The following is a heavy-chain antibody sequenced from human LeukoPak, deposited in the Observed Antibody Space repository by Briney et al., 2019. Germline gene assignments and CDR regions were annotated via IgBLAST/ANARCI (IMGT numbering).Heavy chain of an antibody. CDR1: GFTFSSYT. J-gene: IGHJ5*02. D-gene: IGHD1-26*01. Sequence: GGSLRLSCAASGFTFSSYTMSWVRQAPGKGLEWVSAISSSGGSTYYADSVKGRFTISRDNSKNTLYLQMNSLRAEDTAVYYCAKGPGGSDLNWCDLWGQGTVLSV. V-gene: IGHV3-23*01. CDR3: AKGPGGSDLNWCDL. CDR2: ISSSGGST.